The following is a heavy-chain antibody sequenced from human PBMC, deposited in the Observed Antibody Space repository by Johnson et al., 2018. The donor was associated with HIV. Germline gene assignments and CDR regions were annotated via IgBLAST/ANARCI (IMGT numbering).Heavy chain of an antibody. V-gene: IGHV3-30*18. CDR3: AKDLMYNWNDVGAFDI. CDR2: ISYDGSNK. D-gene: IGHD1-1*01. Sequence: HVQLVESGGGVVQPGRSLRLSCAASGFSFSDYAMHWVHQAPGKGLEWVAVISYDGSNKYYADSVKGRFTISRDNSKNTLYLQMNSLRAEDTAVYYCAKDLMYNWNDVGAFDIWGQGTMVTVSS. CDR1: GFSFSDYA. J-gene: IGHJ3*02.